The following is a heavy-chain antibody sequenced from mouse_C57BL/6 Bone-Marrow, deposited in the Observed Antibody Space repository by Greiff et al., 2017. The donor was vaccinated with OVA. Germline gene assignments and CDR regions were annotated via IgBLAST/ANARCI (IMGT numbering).Heavy chain of an antibody. CDR2: IFPGSGST. J-gene: IGHJ3*01. Sequence: VQLQQSGPELVKPGASVKISCKASGYTLTDYYINWVKQRPGQGLEWIGWIFPGSGSTYYNEKFKGKAKLTVDKSSSTSYMLLSSLTSEDSAVYFCAREGSSGWRFAYWGQGTLVTVSA. V-gene: IGHV1-75*01. CDR3: AREGSSGWRFAY. D-gene: IGHD3-2*02. CDR1: GYTLTDYY.